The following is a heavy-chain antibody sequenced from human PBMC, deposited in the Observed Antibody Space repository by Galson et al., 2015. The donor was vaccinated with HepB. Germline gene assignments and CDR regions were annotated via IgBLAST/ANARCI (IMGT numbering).Heavy chain of an antibody. CDR1: GFTFDDYA. Sequence: SLRLSCAASGFTFDDYAMHWVRQAPGKGLEWVSSISWNSGTIGYADSVKGRFTISRDNAKNSLYLQMNSLRAEDTALYYCAKDMSSVDYYDSSGYHYFDYWGQGTLVTVSS. J-gene: IGHJ4*02. D-gene: IGHD3-22*01. CDR3: AKDMSSVDYYDSSGYHYFDY. V-gene: IGHV3-9*01. CDR2: ISWNSGTI.